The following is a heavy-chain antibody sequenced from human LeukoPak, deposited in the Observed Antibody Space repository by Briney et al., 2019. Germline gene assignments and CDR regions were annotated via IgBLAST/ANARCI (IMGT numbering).Heavy chain of an antibody. Sequence: GASVKVSCKASGYTFTSYYVHWVRQAPGQGLEWMGIINPSGGSTSYAQKFQGRVTMTRDTSTSTVYMELSSLRSEDTAVYYCARDGWELLRFTTNYYFDYWGQGTLVTVSS. CDR2: INPSGGST. CDR3: ARDGWELLRFTTNYYFDY. D-gene: IGHD1-26*01. V-gene: IGHV1-46*01. J-gene: IGHJ4*02. CDR1: GYTFTSYY.